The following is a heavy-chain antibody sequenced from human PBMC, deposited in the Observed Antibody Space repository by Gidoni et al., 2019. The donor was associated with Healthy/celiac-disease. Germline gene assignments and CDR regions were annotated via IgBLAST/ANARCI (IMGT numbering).Heavy chain of an antibody. CDR3: AKTSYYYDSSGYHATKPTDY. CDR2: ISGSGGST. D-gene: IGHD3-22*01. J-gene: IGHJ4*02. V-gene: IGHV3-23*01. Sequence: EVQLLESGGGLVQPGGSLRLSCAASGFTFSSYAMSWVRQAPGKGLEWVSAISGSGGSTYYADSVKGRFTISRDNSKNTLYLQMNSLRAEDTAVYYCAKTSYYYDSSGYHATKPTDYWGQGTLVTVSS. CDR1: GFTFSSYA.